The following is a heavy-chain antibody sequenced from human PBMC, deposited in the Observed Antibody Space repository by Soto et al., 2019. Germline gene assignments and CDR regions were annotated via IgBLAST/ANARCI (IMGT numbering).Heavy chain of an antibody. V-gene: IGHV1-58*02. CDR3: AADSFSEYSGCQIKAFDI. Sequence: SVKVSCKASGFTFTSSAMQWVRQARGQRLEWIGWIVVGSGNTNYAQKFQERVTITRDMSTSTAYMELSSLRSEDTAVYYCAADSFSEYSGCQIKAFDIWGQGTMVTVSS. CDR2: IVVGSGNT. CDR1: GFTFTSSA. D-gene: IGHD5-12*01. J-gene: IGHJ3*02.